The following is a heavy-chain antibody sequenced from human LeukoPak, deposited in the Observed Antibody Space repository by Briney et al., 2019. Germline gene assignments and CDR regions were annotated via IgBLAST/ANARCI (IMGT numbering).Heavy chain of an antibody. CDR2: ISPTGSTA. J-gene: IGHJ4*02. Sequence: GGSLRLSCAASGFSFSGHWMHWARQLPGKGLVWVSRISPTGSTASYADSVKGRFTVSRDNAKNTLYLQVNNLRAEDTAVYYCARGPSSNWSGLDFWGQGTLLTVSS. CDR3: ARGPSSNWSGLDF. CDR1: GFSFSGHW. V-gene: IGHV3-74*01. D-gene: IGHD6-13*01.